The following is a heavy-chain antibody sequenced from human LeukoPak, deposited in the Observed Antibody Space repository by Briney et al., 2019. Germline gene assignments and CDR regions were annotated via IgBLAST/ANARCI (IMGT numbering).Heavy chain of an antibody. CDR3: ARLYGIDY. Sequence: GRSLRLSCAASGFTFSSYAMHWVRQAPGKGLEWVAVISYDGSNKYYADSVKGRFTISRDNSKNTLYLQMDSLRAEDTAVYYCARLYGIDYWGQGTLVTVSS. V-gene: IGHV3-30-3*01. CDR1: GFTFSSYA. CDR2: ISYDGSNK. J-gene: IGHJ4*02. D-gene: IGHD3-16*01.